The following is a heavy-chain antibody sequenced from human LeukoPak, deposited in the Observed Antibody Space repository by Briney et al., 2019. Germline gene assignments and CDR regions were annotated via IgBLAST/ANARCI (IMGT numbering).Heavy chain of an antibody. CDR2: MNPNSGNT. V-gene: IGHV1-8*01. CDR3: ARQHSDSSGYYYYYYMDV. Sequence: GASVKVSCKASGYTFTSYDINWVRQATGQGLEWMGWMNPNSGNTGYAQKFQGRVTMTRNTSISTAYMELSSLRSEDTAVYYCARQHSDSSGYYYYYYMDVWGKGTTVTISS. D-gene: IGHD3-22*01. CDR1: GYTFTSYD. J-gene: IGHJ6*03.